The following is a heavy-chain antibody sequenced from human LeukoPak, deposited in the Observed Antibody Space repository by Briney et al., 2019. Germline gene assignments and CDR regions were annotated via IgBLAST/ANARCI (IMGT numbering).Heavy chain of an antibody. CDR3: ARGGYTIFGANWFDP. CDR1: GGSFSGYY. CDR2: INHSGST. Sequence: SETLSLTCAVYGGSFSGYYWSWIRQPPGKGLEWIGEINHSGSTNYNPSLKSRVTISVDTSKNQFSLKLSSVTAADTAVYYCARGGYTIFGANWFDPWGQGTLVTVSS. V-gene: IGHV4-34*01. J-gene: IGHJ5*02. D-gene: IGHD3-3*01.